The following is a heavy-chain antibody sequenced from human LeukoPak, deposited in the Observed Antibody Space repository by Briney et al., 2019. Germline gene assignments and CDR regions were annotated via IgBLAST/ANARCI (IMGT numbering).Heavy chain of an antibody. J-gene: IGHJ4*02. Sequence: PGGSLRHSCVASGFTFSTYWMHWVRQAPGEGLVWVSRISGDGSITNYADSVKGRLTISRDNAKNTLYLQMNSLRAEDTAVYYCTRAISVNWGQGILVTVSS. CDR1: GFTFSTYW. D-gene: IGHD3-9*01. CDR2: ISGDGSIT. CDR3: TRAISVN. V-gene: IGHV3-74*01.